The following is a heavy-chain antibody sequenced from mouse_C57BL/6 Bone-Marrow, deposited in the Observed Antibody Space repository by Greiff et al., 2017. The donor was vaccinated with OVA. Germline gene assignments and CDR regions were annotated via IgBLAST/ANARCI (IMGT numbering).Heavy chain of an antibody. CDR3: ARNAAGDGAWFAY. D-gene: IGHD2-13*01. CDR1: GFSLTSYA. V-gene: IGHV2-9-1*01. CDR2: IWTGGGT. J-gene: IGHJ3*01. Sequence: VQLVESGPGLVAPSQSLSITCTVSGFSLTSYAISWVRQPPGKGLEWLGVIWTGGGTNYNSAPKSRLSISKDNSKCQLFLKMNSLQAADTARYYCARNAAGDGAWFAYWGHATLVTVSA.